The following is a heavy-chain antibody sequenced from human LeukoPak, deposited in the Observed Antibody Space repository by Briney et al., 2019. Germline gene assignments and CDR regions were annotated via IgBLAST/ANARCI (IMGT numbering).Heavy chain of an antibody. Sequence: KPGGSLRLSCAASGLTFNNAWMIWVRQAPGKGLEWVSSISSSSSYIYYADSVKGRFTISRDNAKNSLYLQMNSLRAEDTAVYYCARDLGFLEWLLGYWGQGTLVTVSS. J-gene: IGHJ4*02. V-gene: IGHV3-21*01. CDR2: ISSSSSYI. CDR1: GLTFNNAW. D-gene: IGHD3-3*02. CDR3: ARDLGFLEWLLGY.